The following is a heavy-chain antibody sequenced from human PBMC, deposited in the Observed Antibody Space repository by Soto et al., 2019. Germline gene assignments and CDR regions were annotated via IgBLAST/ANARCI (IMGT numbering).Heavy chain of an antibody. J-gene: IGHJ6*02. CDR1: GYTFTGYY. CDR2: INPNSGGT. CDR3: AREPPRGYSGYDLYYYYGMDV. Sequence: GASVKVSCKASGYTFTGYYMHWVRQAPGQGLEWMGWINPNSGGTNYAQKFQGRVTMTRDTSISTAYMELSRLRSDDTAVYYCAREPPRGYSGYDLYYYYGMDVWG. D-gene: IGHD5-12*01. V-gene: IGHV1-2*02.